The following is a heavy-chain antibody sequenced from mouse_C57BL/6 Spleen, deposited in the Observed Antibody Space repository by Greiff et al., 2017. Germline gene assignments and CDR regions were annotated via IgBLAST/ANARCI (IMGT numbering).Heavy chain of an antibody. J-gene: IGHJ3*01. D-gene: IGHD1-1*01. CDR2: IWSGGST. Sequence: QVQLKASGPGLVQPSQSLSITCTVSGFSLTSYGVHWVRQSPGKGLEWLGVIWSGGSTDYNAAFISRLSISKDNSKSQVFFKMNSLQADDTAIYYCARNLHYGSSFAYWGQGTLVTVSA. CDR1: GFSLTSYG. V-gene: IGHV2-2*01. CDR3: ARNLHYGSSFAY.